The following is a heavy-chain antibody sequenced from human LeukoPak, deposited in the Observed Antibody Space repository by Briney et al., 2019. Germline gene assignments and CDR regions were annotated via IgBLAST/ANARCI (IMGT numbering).Heavy chain of an antibody. V-gene: IGHV1-2*02. CDR3: ARGGWELLRTSFDY. CDR2: IKPNSGGT. D-gene: IGHD1-26*01. Sequence: ASVKVSCKASGYTFTSYGISWVRQAPGQGLEWMGWIKPNSGGTSHAQKFQGRVTMTRDTSISTAYMELRRLTSDDTAVYYCARGGWELLRTSFDYWGQGTLVTVSS. J-gene: IGHJ4*02. CDR1: GYTFTSYG.